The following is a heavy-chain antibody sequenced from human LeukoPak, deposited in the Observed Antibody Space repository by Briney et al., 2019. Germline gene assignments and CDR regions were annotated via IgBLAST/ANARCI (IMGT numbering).Heavy chain of an antibody. V-gene: IGHV1-58*02. J-gene: IGHJ5*02. CDR2: IVVGSGNT. D-gene: IGHD3-16*01. CDR1: GFTFSNSA. Sequence: SVKVSCKASGFTFSNSAMQWVRQARGQRLEWIGWIVVGSGNTNYAQKFQEGVTITRDMSTSTAYMELSSLRSEDTAVYYCAAGGSWFDPWGQGTLVTVSS. CDR3: AAGGSWFDP.